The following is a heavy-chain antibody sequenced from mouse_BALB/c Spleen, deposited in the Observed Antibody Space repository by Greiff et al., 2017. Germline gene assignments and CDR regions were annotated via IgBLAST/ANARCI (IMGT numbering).Heavy chain of an antibody. V-gene: IGHV2-6-7*01. J-gene: IGHJ1*01. D-gene: IGHD2-4*01. Sequence: VMLVESGPGLVAPSQSLSITCTVSGFSLTGYGVNWVRQPPGKGLEWLGMIWGDGSTDYNSALKSRLSISKDNSKSQVFLKMNSLQTDDTARYYCARGGTMITTGWYFDVWGAGTTVTVSS. CDR2: IWGDGST. CDR3: ARGGTMITTGWYFDV. CDR1: GFSLTGYG.